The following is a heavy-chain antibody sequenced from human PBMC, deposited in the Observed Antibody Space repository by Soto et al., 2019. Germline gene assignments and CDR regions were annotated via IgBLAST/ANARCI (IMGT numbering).Heavy chain of an antibody. V-gene: IGHV3-23*01. CDR1: GFTFSSYA. J-gene: IGHJ4*02. Sequence: EVQLLESGGGLVQPGGSLRLSCAASGFTFSSYAMSWVRQAPGKGLEWVSAISGSGGGTYYADSVKGRFTISRDNSKDTRDLQMSSVSVEDTAGYYCAKVWFGELLDFDYGGQGTLVTVSS. CDR3: AKVWFGELLDFDY. D-gene: IGHD3-10*01. CDR2: ISGSGGGT.